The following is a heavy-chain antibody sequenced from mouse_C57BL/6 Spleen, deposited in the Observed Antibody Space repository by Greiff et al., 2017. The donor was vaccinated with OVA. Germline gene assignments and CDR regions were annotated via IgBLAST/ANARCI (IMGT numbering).Heavy chain of an antibody. Sequence: EVKLMESGGGLVKPGGSLKLSCAASGFTFSSYTMSWVRQTPEKRLEWVATISGGGGNTYYPDSVKGRFTISRDNAKNTLYLQMSSLRSEDTALYYCARRGITTVRGFAYWGQGTLVTVSA. CDR1: GFTFSSYT. CDR3: ARRGITTVRGFAY. D-gene: IGHD1-1*01. J-gene: IGHJ3*01. CDR2: ISGGGGNT. V-gene: IGHV5-9*01.